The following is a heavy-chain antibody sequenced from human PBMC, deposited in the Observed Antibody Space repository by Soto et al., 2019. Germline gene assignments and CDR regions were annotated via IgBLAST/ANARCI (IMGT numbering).Heavy chain of an antibody. J-gene: IGHJ6*02. CDR1: GFTFSSYA. D-gene: IGHD5-12*01. Sequence: AGGSLRLSCAASGFTFSSYAMSWVRQAPGKGLEWVSTLSGSGGSTYYADSVKGRFTISRDYSKNTLYLQMNSLRAEDTAVYYCAKDSLDSGMDVWGQGTTVTVSS. V-gene: IGHV3-23*01. CDR3: AKDSLDSGMDV. CDR2: LSGSGGST.